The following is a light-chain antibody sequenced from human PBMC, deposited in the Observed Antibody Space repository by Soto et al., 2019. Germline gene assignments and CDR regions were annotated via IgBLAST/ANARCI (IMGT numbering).Light chain of an antibody. V-gene: IGLV2-14*01. J-gene: IGLJ2*01. CDR1: SSDVGGYNY. Sequence: VLTQPASVSGSPGQTITISCTGTSSDVGGYNYVSWYQHNPGKAPKLLTYEVSNRPSGVSDRFSGSKSDNMASLTISGLQAEDEADYYCSSYTSTNTPVVFGGGTKVTV. CDR3: SSYTSTNTPVV. CDR2: EVS.